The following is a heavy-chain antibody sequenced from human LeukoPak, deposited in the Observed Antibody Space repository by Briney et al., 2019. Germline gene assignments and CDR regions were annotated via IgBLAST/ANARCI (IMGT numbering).Heavy chain of an antibody. D-gene: IGHD6-19*01. V-gene: IGHV1-69*04. J-gene: IGHJ4*02. CDR3: ARDGTVAGTVH. Sequence: GASVKVSRKASGGTFSSYAISWVRQAPGQGLEWMGRIIPILGIANYAQKFQGRVTITADKSTSTAYMELSSLRSEDTAVYYCARDGTVAGTVHWGQGTLVTVSS. CDR2: IIPILGIA. CDR1: GGTFSSYA.